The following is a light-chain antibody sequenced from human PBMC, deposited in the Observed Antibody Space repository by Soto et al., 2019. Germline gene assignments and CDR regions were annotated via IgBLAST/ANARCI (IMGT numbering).Light chain of an antibody. Sequence: QSVLTQPPSVSGAPGQRVTISCTGSSSNIGAGYNVHWCQQLPGTAPKLLIYGNSNRPSGVPDRSSGSKSGTSASLAITGLQAEDEADYSGQSYDSSQSGSEVFGGGTKLTVL. CDR1: SSNIGAGYN. CDR2: GNS. CDR3: QSYDSSQSGSEV. V-gene: IGLV1-40*01. J-gene: IGLJ2*01.